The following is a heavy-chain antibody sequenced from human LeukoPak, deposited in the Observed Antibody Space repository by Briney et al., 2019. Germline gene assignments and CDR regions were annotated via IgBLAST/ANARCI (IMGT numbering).Heavy chain of an antibody. D-gene: IGHD1-26*01. V-gene: IGHV1-69*05. CDR3: ARRVGYSGSHLDY. CDR2: IIPIFGTA. J-gene: IGHJ4*02. CDR1: GGTFSSYA. Sequence: SVKVSCKASGGTFSSYAISWVRQAPGQGLEWMGGIIPIFGTANYAQKFQGRVTITTDESTSTAYMELSSLRSEDTAVYYCARRVGYSGSHLDYWGQGTLVTVSS.